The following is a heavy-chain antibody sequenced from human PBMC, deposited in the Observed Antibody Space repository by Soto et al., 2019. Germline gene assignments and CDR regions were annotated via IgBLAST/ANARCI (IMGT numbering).Heavy chain of an antibody. CDR1: GGSISSYY. CDR2: IYYSGST. D-gene: IGHD3-10*01. J-gene: IGHJ3*01. Sequence: QVQLQESGPGLVKPSETLSLTCTVSGGSISSYYWSWIRQPPGKGLEWIGYIYYSGSTNYNPSLKSPFTISVDTSKNPFALKLSSVTAADTAVYYCARVWGGAFDLWGQGTMVTVSS. V-gene: IGHV4-59*01. CDR3: ARVWGGAFDL.